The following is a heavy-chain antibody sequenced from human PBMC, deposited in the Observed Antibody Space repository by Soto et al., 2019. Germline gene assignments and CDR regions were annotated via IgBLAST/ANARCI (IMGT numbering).Heavy chain of an antibody. CDR3: ARGDIDY. CDR2: IHPDGGHT. V-gene: IGHV1-46*01. CDR1: GYTFTNYY. J-gene: IGHJ4*02. Sequence: XSVKVSCKASGYTFTNYYVQWVRQAPVQGLEWMGVIHPDGGHTTYSQKFQDRVTMTRDTFTSTIYMELSSLRSEDTAVYYCARGDIDYWGQGTLVTVSS.